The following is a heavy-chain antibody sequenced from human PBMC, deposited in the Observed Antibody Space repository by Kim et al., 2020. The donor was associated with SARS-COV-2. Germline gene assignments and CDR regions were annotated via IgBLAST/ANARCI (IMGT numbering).Heavy chain of an antibody. CDR2: ISGSGGST. CDR3: AKGSRQQLFLRTIVY. CDR1: GFTFSSYA. Sequence: GGSLRLSCAASGFTFSSYAMSWVRQAPGKGLEWVSAISGSGGSTYYADSVKGRFTISRDNSKNTLYLQMNSLRAEDTAVYYCAKGSRQQLFLRTIVYWGQGTLVTVSS. J-gene: IGHJ4*02. V-gene: IGHV3-23*01. D-gene: IGHD6-13*01.